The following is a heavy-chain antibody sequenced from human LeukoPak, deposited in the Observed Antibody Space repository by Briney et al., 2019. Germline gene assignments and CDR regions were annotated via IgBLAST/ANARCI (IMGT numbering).Heavy chain of an antibody. D-gene: IGHD2-2*01. Sequence: ASVKVSCKASGYTFTGYYLHWVRQAPGQGLEWMAWINPNSGVTNYAQKFQGRVTMTRDTSISTAYMELSRLRSDDTAVYYCARANCSSTSCFRDAFDIWGQGTMVTVSS. CDR3: ARANCSSTSCFRDAFDI. J-gene: IGHJ3*02. V-gene: IGHV1-2*02. CDR1: GYTFTGYY. CDR2: INPNSGVT.